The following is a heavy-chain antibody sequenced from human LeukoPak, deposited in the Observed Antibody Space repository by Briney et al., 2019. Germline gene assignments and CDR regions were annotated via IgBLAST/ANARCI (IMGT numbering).Heavy chain of an antibody. Sequence: NSSETLSLTCTVSGGSMRNSYWSGIRQPAGKGLEWVGRIFTTGSTNYNPSLKSRVTVSIDTSKNQFSLKMTSVTAADTAVYYCVRDWVPLANLVARPFHPRGQGTLVTVSS. D-gene: IGHD4/OR15-4a*01. CDR3: VRDWVPLANLVARPFHP. CDR1: GGSMRNSY. J-gene: IGHJ1*01. CDR2: IFTTGST. V-gene: IGHV4-4*07.